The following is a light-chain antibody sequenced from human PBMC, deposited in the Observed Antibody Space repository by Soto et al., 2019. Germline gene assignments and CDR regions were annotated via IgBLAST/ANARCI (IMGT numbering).Light chain of an antibody. V-gene: IGLV2-14*01. CDR3: ASFTTSSTGV. CDR1: SNDVGGYDY. CDR2: EVT. Sequence: QSALTQPASVSGSLGQSITISCTGTSNDVGGYDYVSWYQQHPGKTPKVMIYEVTNRPSGVSIRFSASKSGNTASLTISGLQAEDEADYYCASFTTSSTGVFGGGTQLTVL. J-gene: IGLJ3*02.